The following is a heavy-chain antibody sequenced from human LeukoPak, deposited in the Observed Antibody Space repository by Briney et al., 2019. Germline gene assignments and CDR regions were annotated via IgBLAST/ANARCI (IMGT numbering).Heavy chain of an antibody. CDR1: GFTFSSYG. Sequence: PGGSLRLSCAASGFTFSSYGMSWVRQAPGKGLEWVSAISGSGGSTYYADSVKGRFTISRDNSKNTLYLQMNSLRAEDTAVYYCAKDLVRYGSGSSSYFDYWGQGTLVTVSS. V-gene: IGHV3-23*01. D-gene: IGHD3-10*01. CDR2: ISGSGGST. CDR3: AKDLVRYGSGSSSYFDY. J-gene: IGHJ4*02.